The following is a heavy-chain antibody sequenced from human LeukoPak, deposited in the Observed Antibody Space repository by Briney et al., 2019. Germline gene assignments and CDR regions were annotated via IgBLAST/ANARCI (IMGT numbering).Heavy chain of an antibody. CDR3: ASRRATYYYDSSGYYGRGFDY. CDR1: GGCFSGYY. Sequence: SETLSLTCAVYGGCFSGYYWSWIRQPPGKGLEWIGEINHSGSTNYNPSLKSRVTISVDTSKNQFSLKLSSVTAADTAVYYCASRRATYYYDSSGYYGRGFDYWGQGTLVTVSS. CDR2: INHSGST. J-gene: IGHJ4*02. V-gene: IGHV4-34*01. D-gene: IGHD3-22*01.